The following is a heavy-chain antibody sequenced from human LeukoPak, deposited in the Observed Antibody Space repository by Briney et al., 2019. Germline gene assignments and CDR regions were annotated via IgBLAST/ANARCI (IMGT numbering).Heavy chain of an antibody. V-gene: IGHV4-59*01. J-gene: IGHJ3*02. CDR2: IYYSGST. Sequence: SETLSLTCTVSGGSISSYYWSWIRQPPGKGLEWIGYIYYSGSTNYNPSLKSRVTISVDTSKNQFSLKLSSVTAADTAVYYRARAGITIFGVVIMPDAFDIRGQGTMVTVSS. D-gene: IGHD3-3*01. CDR1: GGSISSYY. CDR3: ARAGITIFGVVIMPDAFDI.